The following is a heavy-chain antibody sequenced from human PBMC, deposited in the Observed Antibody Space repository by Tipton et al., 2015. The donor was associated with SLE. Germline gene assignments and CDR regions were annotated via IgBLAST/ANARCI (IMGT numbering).Heavy chain of an antibody. CDR1: GGSISSYY. V-gene: IGHV4-39*07. J-gene: IGHJ6*04. CDR3: VRLQFIFSGMDL. Sequence: TLSLTCTVSGGSISSYYWSWIRQPPGKGLEWIGSIYYSGSTYYNPSLKSRVTISVDTSKNQFSLNLSSVTAADTAVYYCVRLQFIFSGMDLWGKGTTVTVSS. D-gene: IGHD3-3*01. CDR2: IYYSGST.